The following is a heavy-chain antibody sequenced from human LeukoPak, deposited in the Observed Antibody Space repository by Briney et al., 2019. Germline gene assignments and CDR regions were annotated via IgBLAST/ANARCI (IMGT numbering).Heavy chain of an antibody. J-gene: IGHJ6*02. D-gene: IGHD7-27*01. V-gene: IGHV3-21*01. CDR1: GFTFDDYG. Sequence: GGSLRLSCAASGFTFDDYGMSWVRQAPGKGLEWVSSISSSSSYIYYADSVKGRFTISRDNAKNSLYLQMNSLRAEDTAVYYCARVTGEYYYGMDVWGQGTTVTVSS. CDR3: ARVTGEYYYGMDV. CDR2: ISSSSSYI.